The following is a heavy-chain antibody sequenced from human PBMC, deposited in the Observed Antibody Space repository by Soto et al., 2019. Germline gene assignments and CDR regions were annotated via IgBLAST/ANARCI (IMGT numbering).Heavy chain of an antibody. CDR3: ARFSWQRYYYYGMDV. Sequence: QVQLVQSGAEVKKPGSSVKVSCKASGGTFSSYTISWVRQAPGQGREWMGRIIPILGIAHYAQKFQGRVTITADKSTSTAYMELSSLRSEDTAVYYCARFSWQRYYYYGMDVWGQGTTVTVSS. J-gene: IGHJ6*02. D-gene: IGHD6-25*01. CDR1: GGTFSSYT. V-gene: IGHV1-69*02. CDR2: IIPILGIA.